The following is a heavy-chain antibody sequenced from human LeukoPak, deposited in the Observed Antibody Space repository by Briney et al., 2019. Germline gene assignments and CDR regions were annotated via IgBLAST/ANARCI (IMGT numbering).Heavy chain of an antibody. V-gene: IGHV1-69*05. J-gene: IGHJ4*02. Sequence: SVKVSCKASGYTFTGYYMHWVRQAPGQGLEWMGGIIPIFGTANYAQKFQGRVTITTDESTSTAYMELSSLRSEDTAVYYCARDRGSRTFDYWGQGTLVTVSS. CDR3: ARDRGSRTFDY. CDR1: GYTFTGYY. CDR2: IIPIFGTA. D-gene: IGHD3-10*01.